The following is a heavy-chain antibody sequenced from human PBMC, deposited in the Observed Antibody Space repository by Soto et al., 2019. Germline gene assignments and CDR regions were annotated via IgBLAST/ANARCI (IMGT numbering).Heavy chain of an antibody. CDR2: IIPIFGTA. Sequence: QVQLVQSGAEVKKPGSSVKVSCKASGGTFSSYAISWVRQAPGQGLEWMGGIIPIFGTANYAQKFQGRVTITADESKSTAYMELSSLRSEDTAVYYCARPATYCGGDCYSPLGYWGQGTLVTVSS. J-gene: IGHJ4*02. V-gene: IGHV1-69*12. CDR3: ARPATYCGGDCYSPLGY. CDR1: GGTFSSYA. D-gene: IGHD2-21*02.